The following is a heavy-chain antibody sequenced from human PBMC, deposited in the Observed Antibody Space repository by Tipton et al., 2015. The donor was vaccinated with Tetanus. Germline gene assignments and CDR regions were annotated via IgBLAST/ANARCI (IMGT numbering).Heavy chain of an antibody. D-gene: IGHD4-11*01. Sequence: GSLRLSCATSGFPFHSYHMAWVRQAPGKGLEWISYIGDPTKVIQYADSVKGRFTVSRDDDENTLFVQMNSLRPEDTAVYFCVRDRPLRGLTKSYYGMDVWGQGTTVTVSS. CDR3: VRDRPLRGLTKSYYGMDV. V-gene: IGHV3-48*01. CDR1: GFPFHSYH. CDR2: IGDPTKVI. J-gene: IGHJ6*02.